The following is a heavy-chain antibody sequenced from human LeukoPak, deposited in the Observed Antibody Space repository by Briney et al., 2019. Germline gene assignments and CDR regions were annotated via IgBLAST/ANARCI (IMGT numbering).Heavy chain of an antibody. CDR2: IYYSGST. CDR3: ARIFSGSSSSRYYYYYYMDV. CDR1: GGSISSHY. J-gene: IGHJ6*03. Sequence: SETLSLTCTVSGGSISSHYWSWIRQPPGKGLEWMGKIYYSGSTNYNPSLKSRVTISVDTSKNQFSLKLSSVTAADTAVYYCARIFSGSSSSRYYYYYYMDVWGKGTTVTVSS. D-gene: IGHD6-6*01. V-gene: IGHV4-59*11.